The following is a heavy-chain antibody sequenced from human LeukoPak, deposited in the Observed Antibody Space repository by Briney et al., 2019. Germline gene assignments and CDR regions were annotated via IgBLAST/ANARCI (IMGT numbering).Heavy chain of an antibody. D-gene: IGHD1-26*01. Sequence: PGGSLRLSCAASGFTFSNYIMDWVRQAPGKGLEWVSSIEKTGSYVYHVDSVRGRFTISRDNAKNSLYLQMNSLRAEDTAVYYCAREGEGIKDLDYWGQGTLVTVSS. V-gene: IGHV3-21*01. CDR1: GFTFSNYI. J-gene: IGHJ4*02. CDR3: AREGEGIKDLDY. CDR2: IEKTGSYV.